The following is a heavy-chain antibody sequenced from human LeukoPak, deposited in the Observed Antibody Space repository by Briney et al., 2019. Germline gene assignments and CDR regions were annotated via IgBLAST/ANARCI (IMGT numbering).Heavy chain of an antibody. CDR2: ISWNSGSI. Sequence: SGGSLRLSCAASGFTFDDYAMHWVRHAPGKGLEWVSGISWNSGSIGYADSVKGRFTISRDNAKNSLYLQMNSLRAEDTALYYCAKDMIVGTAPRGDYYYGMDAWGQGTTVTVSS. CDR1: GFTFDDYA. J-gene: IGHJ6*02. D-gene: IGHD5-18*01. V-gene: IGHV3-9*01. CDR3: AKDMIVGTAPRGDYYYGMDA.